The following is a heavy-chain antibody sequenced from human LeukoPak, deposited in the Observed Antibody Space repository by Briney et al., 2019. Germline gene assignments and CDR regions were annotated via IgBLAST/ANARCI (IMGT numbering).Heavy chain of an antibody. CDR1: GYTFTGYY. Sequence: ASVKVSCKASGYTFTGYYMFWLRQAPGQGLEWMRRINPDSGGTNYAQKFRGRVTMTRDTSITTAYMELSSLRSDDTAVYYCARDLPSPGISVAEDYWGQGTLVTVSS. J-gene: IGHJ4*02. CDR3: ARDLPSPGISVAEDY. D-gene: IGHD6-19*01. CDR2: INPDSGGT. V-gene: IGHV1-2*06.